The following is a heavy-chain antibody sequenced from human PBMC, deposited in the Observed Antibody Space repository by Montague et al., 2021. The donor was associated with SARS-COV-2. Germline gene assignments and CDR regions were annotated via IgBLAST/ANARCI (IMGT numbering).Heavy chain of an antibody. J-gene: IGHJ5*02. V-gene: IGHV4-59*02. D-gene: IGHD3-10*01. CDR3: ARAVSVRRAVNWFDP. Sequence: SETLSLTCTVSGGSVSDHYWAWIRQPPGKGLEWLAYIYYSGGINSNASLKSRVSMSVDTSKNQFSLKLTSVTAADTAVYYCARAVSVRRAVNWFDPWGQGTPVTVSS. CDR1: GGSVSDHY. CDR2: IYYSGGI.